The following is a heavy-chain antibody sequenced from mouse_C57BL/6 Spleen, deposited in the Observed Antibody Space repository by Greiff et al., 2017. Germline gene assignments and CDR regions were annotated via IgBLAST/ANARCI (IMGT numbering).Heavy chain of an antibody. CDR2: IYPRSGNT. J-gene: IGHJ4*01. Sequence: QVQLQQSGAELARPGASVKLSCKASGYTFTSYGISWVKQRTGQGLEWIGEIYPRSGNTYYNEKFKGKATLTADKSSSTAYMELRSLTSEDSAVYFCARGYGNYLYYAMDYWGQGTSVTVSS. D-gene: IGHD2-10*02. CDR1: GYTFTSYG. CDR3: ARGYGNYLYYAMDY. V-gene: IGHV1-81*01.